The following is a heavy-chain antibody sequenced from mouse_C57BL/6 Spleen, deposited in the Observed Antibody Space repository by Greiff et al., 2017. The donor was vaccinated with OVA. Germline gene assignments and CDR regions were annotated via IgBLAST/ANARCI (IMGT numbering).Heavy chain of an antibody. CDR3: ARGDSNDVYAMDY. J-gene: IGHJ4*01. CDR2: ISDGGSYT. Sequence: EVQRVESGGGLVKPGGSLKLSCAASGFTFSSYAMSWVSQTPEKRLEWVATISDGGSYTYYPDNVKGRFTLSRDNAKNNLYLHMSHLKSEDTAMYYCARGDSNDVYAMDYWGQGTSVTVSA. D-gene: IGHD2-12*01. V-gene: IGHV5-4*01. CDR1: GFTFSSYA.